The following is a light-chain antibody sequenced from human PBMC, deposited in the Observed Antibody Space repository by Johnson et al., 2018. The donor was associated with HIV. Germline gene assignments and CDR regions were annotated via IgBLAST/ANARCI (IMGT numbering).Light chain of an antibody. CDR3: GTWDSRLNAAFC. CDR1: SSNIGNNY. Sequence: QSVLTQPPSVSAAPGQKVTISCSGSSSNIGNNYVSWYQQLPGTAPKLLIYENNKRPSGIPDRFSGSKSGTSATLGITGLQTGDEAGYYCGTWDSRLNAAFCFGTRTKVTVL. J-gene: IGLJ1*01. CDR2: ENN. V-gene: IGLV1-51*02.